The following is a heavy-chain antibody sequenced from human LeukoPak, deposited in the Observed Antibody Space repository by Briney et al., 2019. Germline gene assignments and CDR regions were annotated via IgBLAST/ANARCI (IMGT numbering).Heavy chain of an antibody. CDR2: ISWNSGSI. V-gene: IGHV3-9*03. D-gene: IGHD1-26*01. Sequence: GGSLRLSCAASGFTFDDYAMHWVRQAPGKGLEWVSGISWNSGSIGYADSVKGRFTISRDNAKNSLYLQMNSLRAEDMALYYCAKKAAGAYYFDYWGQGTLVTVSS. J-gene: IGHJ4*02. CDR3: AKKAAGAYYFDY. CDR1: GFTFDDYA.